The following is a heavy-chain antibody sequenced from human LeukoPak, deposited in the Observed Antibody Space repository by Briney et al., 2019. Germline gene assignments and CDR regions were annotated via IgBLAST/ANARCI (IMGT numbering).Heavy chain of an antibody. CDR1: GFTFSSYG. D-gene: IGHD6-19*01. J-gene: IGHJ4*02. CDR2: ISYDGSNK. CDR3: AKATEDSGWAYFDY. Sequence: HPGGSLRPSCAASGFTFSSYGMHWVRQAPGKGLEWVAIISYDGSNKYYGDSVKGRFTISRDNYKNTLYLQMNSLRAEDTAVYYCAKATEDSGWAYFDYWGQGTLVTVSS. V-gene: IGHV3-30*18.